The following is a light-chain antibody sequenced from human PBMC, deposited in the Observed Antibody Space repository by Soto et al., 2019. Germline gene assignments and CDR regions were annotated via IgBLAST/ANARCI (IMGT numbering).Light chain of an antibody. Sequence: EMMMTQSPATLSVSPGERVTLSCTASQSISTNLARYQQKPGQAPRLLIYGASTRATGIPARFSGSGSGTEFTLTISSLKSEDFAVYYCQQYHNWPPKYTFGQGTKVDIK. J-gene: IGKJ2*01. CDR2: GAS. V-gene: IGKV3-15*01. CDR3: QQYHNWPPKYT. CDR1: QSISTN.